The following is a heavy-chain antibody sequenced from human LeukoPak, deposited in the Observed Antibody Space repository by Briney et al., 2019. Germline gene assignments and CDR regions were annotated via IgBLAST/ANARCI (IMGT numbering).Heavy chain of an antibody. D-gene: IGHD5-18*01. Sequence: PGGSLRLSCAASRFTFSSYWVHWVRQAPGKGLVGVSRINSDGSSTSYADSVKGRFTISRDNAKNTLYLQMNSLRAEDTAVYYCARDWTKYSYGIKDYWGQGTLVTVSS. CDR2: INSDGSST. CDR3: ARDWTKYSYGIKDY. V-gene: IGHV3-74*01. J-gene: IGHJ4*02. CDR1: RFTFSSYW.